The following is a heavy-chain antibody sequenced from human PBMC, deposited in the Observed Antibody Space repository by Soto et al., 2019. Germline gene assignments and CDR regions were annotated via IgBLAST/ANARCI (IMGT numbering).Heavy chain of an antibody. CDR1: GNSFTHYL. J-gene: IGHJ6*02. CDR3: ARRGAGRGDYCEGLDV. Sequence: GESLKIYCPCSGNSFTHYLIVWVRQMPGKGLEWMGLIYPGDSDTRYSPSFQGQVTISADKSINTAYLQWSSLKPSDTAMYYWARRGAGRGDYCEGLDVWGQGTTVTVSS. CDR2: IYPGDSDT. V-gene: IGHV5-51*01. D-gene: IGHD6-19*01.